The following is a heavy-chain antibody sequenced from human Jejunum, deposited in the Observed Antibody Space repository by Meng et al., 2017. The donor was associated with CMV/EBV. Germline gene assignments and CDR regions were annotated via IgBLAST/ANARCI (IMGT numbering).Heavy chain of an antibody. J-gene: IGHJ4*02. Sequence: VHLVGAGGGVCQPGGSLRLSCAASGFTFSSYAMNWVRQAPGKGLEWISYLSRTGDIAYADSVKGRFTISRDNAKNSLYLQMNSLRAEDTAVYYCARDDAWAFDYWGQGTLVTVSS. CDR3: ARDDAWAFDY. D-gene: IGHD2-2*01. CDR1: GFTFSSYA. V-gene: IGHV3-21*03. CDR2: LSRTGDI.